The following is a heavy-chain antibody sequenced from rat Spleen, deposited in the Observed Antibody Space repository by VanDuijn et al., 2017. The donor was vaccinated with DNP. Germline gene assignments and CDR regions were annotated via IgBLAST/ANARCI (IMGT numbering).Heavy chain of an antibody. CDR3: TTGGYYSPFDY. J-gene: IGHJ2*01. V-gene: IGHV5-20*01. CDR2: ITNSGGST. CDR1: GFTFSDYN. Sequence: EVQLVESGGGLVQPGRSLKLSCAASGFTFSDYNMAWVRQAPKKGLEWVASITNSGGSTYYRDSVKGRFTISRDNAKSTLYLQMDSLRSEDTATYYCTTGGYYSPFDYWGQGVMVTVSS. D-gene: IGHD1-1*01.